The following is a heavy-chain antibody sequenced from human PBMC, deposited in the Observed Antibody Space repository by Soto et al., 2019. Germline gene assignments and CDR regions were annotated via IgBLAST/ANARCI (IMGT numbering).Heavy chain of an antibody. CDR2: MYYSGSS. D-gene: IGHD4-4*01. V-gene: IGHV4-39*01. J-gene: IGHJ4*02. CDR3: ARHPRDDYNYGGSGIFDY. Sequence: QLQLQESGPGLVKPSETLSLTCSVSGGSISSRTFWWAWIRQPPGKGLEWIGDMYYSGSSYSSPSLKTRVTLAVDTSKNQLALKLNAVTAADTAVYYCARHPRDDYNYGGSGIFDYWGQGTLVTVSS. CDR1: GGSISSRTFW.